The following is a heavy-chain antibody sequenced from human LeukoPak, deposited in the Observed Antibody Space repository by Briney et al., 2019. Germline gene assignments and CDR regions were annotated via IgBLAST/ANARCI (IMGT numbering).Heavy chain of an antibody. J-gene: IGHJ4*02. V-gene: IGHV3-53*01. D-gene: IGHD6-19*01. Sequence: GGSLRLSCAASGFTVSRNYMSWVRQAPGGGLEWVSVIYSGGSTYYADSVKGRFTISRDNSKSTLYLQMNSLRAEDTAVYYCARAVAGLYFDYWGQGTLVTVSS. CDR2: IYSGGST. CDR3: ARAVAGLYFDY. CDR1: GFTVSRNY.